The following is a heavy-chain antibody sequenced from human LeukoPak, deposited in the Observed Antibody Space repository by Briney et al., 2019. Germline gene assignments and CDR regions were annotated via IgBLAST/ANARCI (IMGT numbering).Heavy chain of an antibody. Sequence: PGGSLRLSCAASGFTFSSYWMSWVRQAPGKGLEWVANIKQDGSEKYYVDSVKGRFTISRDNAKNSLYLQMNSLRAEDTAVYYCARVRVAMAGPAVDYWGGEPLFTVSS. D-gene: IGHD6-19*01. J-gene: IGHJ4*02. CDR1: GFTFSSYW. CDR2: IKQDGSEK. CDR3: ARVRVAMAGPAVDY. V-gene: IGHV3-7*03.